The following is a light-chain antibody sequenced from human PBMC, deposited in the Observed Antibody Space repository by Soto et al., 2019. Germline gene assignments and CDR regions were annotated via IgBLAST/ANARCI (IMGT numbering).Light chain of an antibody. CDR3: CSDAGSSPYV. V-gene: IGLV2-23*02. CDR2: KVS. CDR1: SSDVGSYNL. J-gene: IGLJ1*01. Sequence: QSALTQPASGSGSPGQSFTISCTGTSSDVGSYNLYSWYQQHPAKPPQLMIYKVSKRPAVVANRFSGSKSGTSASLTISGLQEEDEADYYCCSDAGSSPYVFGAGTKLTVL.